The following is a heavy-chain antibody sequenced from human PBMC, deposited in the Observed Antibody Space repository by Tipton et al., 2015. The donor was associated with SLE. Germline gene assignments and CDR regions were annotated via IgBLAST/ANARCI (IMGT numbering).Heavy chain of an antibody. CDR1: GGSISSSSYY. CDR2: IYYSGST. D-gene: IGHD1-1*01. CDR3: ARGQLMGRAAPYIDV. V-gene: IGHV4-39*07. J-gene: IGHJ6*03. Sequence: TLSLTCTVSGGSISSSSYYWGWIRQPPGKGLEWIGSIYYSGSTNYNPSLKSRVTISVDTSKNQFSLKLSSVTAADTAVYYCARGQLMGRAAPYIDVWGRGTTVIVSS.